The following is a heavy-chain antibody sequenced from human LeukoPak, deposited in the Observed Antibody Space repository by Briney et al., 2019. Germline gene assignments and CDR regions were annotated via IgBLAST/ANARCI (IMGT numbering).Heavy chain of an antibody. D-gene: IGHD1-26*01. CDR1: GGSIRGYY. CDR2: IYTSGNT. J-gene: IGHJ4*02. CDR3: ARLAYRGSYLGSFDY. Sequence: SETLSLTCTVSGGSIRGYYWSWIRQPPGKGLEWIGYIYTSGNTNYNPSLKSRVTILVDTSKNQFSLKLNSVTAADTAVYYCARLAYRGSYLGSFDYWGQGTLVTVSS. V-gene: IGHV4-4*09.